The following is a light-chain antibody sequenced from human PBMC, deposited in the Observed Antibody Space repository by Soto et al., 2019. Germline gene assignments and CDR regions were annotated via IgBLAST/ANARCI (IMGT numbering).Light chain of an antibody. V-gene: IGLV2-8*01. CDR3: SSYAGSDSHYV. CDR1: SSDVGGYNY. CDR2: EVS. J-gene: IGLJ1*01. Sequence: QSALTQPPSASGSPGQSVTISCTGTSSDVGGYNYVSWYQQHPGKAPKLMIYEVSKRPSGVSGRFSGSKSGNTASLTVSGLQAEDEADYYCSSYAGSDSHYVFGTGTKLTVL.